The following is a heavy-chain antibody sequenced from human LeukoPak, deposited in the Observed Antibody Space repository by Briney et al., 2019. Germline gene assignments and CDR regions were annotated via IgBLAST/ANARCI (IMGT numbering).Heavy chain of an antibody. CDR1: GFSLSTSGVG. V-gene: IGHV2-5*02. D-gene: IGHD5-18*01. Sequence: ESGPTLVKPTQTLTLTCTFSGFSLSTSGVGVGWIRQPPGKALEWLALIYWDDDKRYSPSLKSRLTITKDTSKNQVVLTMTNMDPVDTATYYCARLKYSYGFRYFDYWGQGTLVTVSS. CDR2: IYWDDDK. CDR3: ARLKYSYGFRYFDY. J-gene: IGHJ4*02.